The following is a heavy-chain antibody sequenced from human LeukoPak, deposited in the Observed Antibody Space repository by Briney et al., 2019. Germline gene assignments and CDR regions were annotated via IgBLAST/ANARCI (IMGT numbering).Heavy chain of an antibody. J-gene: IGHJ4*02. D-gene: IGHD5-12*01. CDR1: GFTFSDYY. V-gene: IGHV3-11*01. Sequence: KPGGSLRLSCAASGFTFSDYYMSWIRQAPGKGLEWVSYISSSGSTIYYADSVRGRFSISRDGLKNTLYLQMTNLRAEDTAVYYCAKDGAWLRFDDWGQGILVTVSS. CDR3: AKDGAWLRFDD. CDR2: ISSSGSTI.